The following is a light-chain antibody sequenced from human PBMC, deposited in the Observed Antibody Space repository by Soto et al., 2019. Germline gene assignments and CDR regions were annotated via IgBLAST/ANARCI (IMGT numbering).Light chain of an antibody. J-gene: IGLJ3*02. CDR1: GGDIGAYNY. CDR2: EVI. Sequence: QSALTQPASVSGSPGQSITISCAGTGGDIGAYNYVSWYQQHPGKAPKLMIYEVIRRPSGISNRFSGSKSGNTASLTISTLQAEDEADYYCSSYTTSSTVVFGGGTNLTVL. V-gene: IGLV2-14*01. CDR3: SSYTTSSTVV.